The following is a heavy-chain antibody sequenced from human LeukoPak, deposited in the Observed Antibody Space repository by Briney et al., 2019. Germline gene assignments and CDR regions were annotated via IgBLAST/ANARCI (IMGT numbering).Heavy chain of an antibody. CDR3: ARAPGGPAAIDHDY. Sequence: PGGSLRLSCAAPGFTFSSYSMNWVRQAPGKGLEWVSSISSSSSYIYYADSVKGRFTISRDNAKNSLYLQMNSLRAEDTAVYYCARAPGGPAAIDHDYWGQGTLVTVSS. CDR2: ISSSSSYI. V-gene: IGHV3-21*01. J-gene: IGHJ4*02. D-gene: IGHD2-2*02. CDR1: GFTFSSYS.